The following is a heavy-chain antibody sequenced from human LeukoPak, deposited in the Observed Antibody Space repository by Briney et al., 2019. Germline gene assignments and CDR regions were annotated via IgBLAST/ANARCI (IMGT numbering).Heavy chain of an antibody. V-gene: IGHV1-2*02. D-gene: IGHD3-22*01. Sequence: ASVKVSCKASRYIFTGYFIHWVRQVPGQGLEWMGWINPKNGGTNPAEKFQGRVTMTRDTSLSTAFMELSRLRSDDTAVYYCARESRGILNYFDYWGQGTLVTVSS. J-gene: IGHJ4*02. CDR3: ARESRGILNYFDY. CDR2: INPKNGGT. CDR1: RYIFTGYF.